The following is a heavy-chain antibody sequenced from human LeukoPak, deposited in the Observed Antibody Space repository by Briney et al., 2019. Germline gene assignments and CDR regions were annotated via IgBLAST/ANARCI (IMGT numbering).Heavy chain of an antibody. J-gene: IGHJ4*02. CDR1: GFTFGDYR. D-gene: IGHD4-17*01. Sequence: PGGSLSLSCTTSGFTFGDYRINWVRQAPGKGLEWVGVIRGKASGGTTDYAASVKGRFTISRDDSKSIAYLQMSSLKIEDTAVYYCARDLGTTETGDDYWGQGTLVTVSS. CDR2: IRGKASGGTT. CDR3: ARDLGTTETGDDY. V-gene: IGHV3-49*04.